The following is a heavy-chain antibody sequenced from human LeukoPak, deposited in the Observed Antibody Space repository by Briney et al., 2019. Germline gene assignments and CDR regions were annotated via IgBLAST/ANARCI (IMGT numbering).Heavy chain of an antibody. V-gene: IGHV4-59*01. CDR3: ARAAFDDPYAFDI. D-gene: IGHD3-9*01. J-gene: IGHJ3*02. Sequence: SEALSLTCTVSGGSISSYYWSWIRQPPGKGLEWIGYICYSGSTNYNPSLKSRVTISVDTSKNQFSLKLSSVTAADTAVYYCARAAFDDPYAFDIWGQGTMVTVSS. CDR1: GGSISSYY. CDR2: ICYSGST.